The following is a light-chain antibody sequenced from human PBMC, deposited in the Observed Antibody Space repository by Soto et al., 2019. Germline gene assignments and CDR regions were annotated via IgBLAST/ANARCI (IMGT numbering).Light chain of an antibody. V-gene: IGKV3-15*01. J-gene: IGKJ1*01. CDR3: QQYNTWPGLA. CDR2: GAS. CDR1: QSGSNN. Sequence: EIVRTQSPVTLSVSPGERVTLCCRASQSGSNNLACYQQKPGQPPRLLVYGASTRGNGIPARFSGSVSETELAETISSLQFQGFAVYHCQQYNTWPGLALGQRNKVE.